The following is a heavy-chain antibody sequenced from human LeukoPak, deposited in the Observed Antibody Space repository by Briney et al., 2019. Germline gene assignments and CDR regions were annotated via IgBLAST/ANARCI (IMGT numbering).Heavy chain of an antibody. CDR3: AREGYGSGSYTGFDY. V-gene: IGHV3-21*01. CDR2: ISSSSSYI. D-gene: IGHD3-10*01. Sequence: GGPLRFSCAASGFPFSGFGRNWFGRAPGKGLGGVSSISSSSSYIYYADSVKGRFTISRDNAKNSLYLQMNSLRAEDTAVYYCAREGYGSGSYTGFDYWGQGTLVTVSS. CDR1: GFPFSGFG. J-gene: IGHJ4*02.